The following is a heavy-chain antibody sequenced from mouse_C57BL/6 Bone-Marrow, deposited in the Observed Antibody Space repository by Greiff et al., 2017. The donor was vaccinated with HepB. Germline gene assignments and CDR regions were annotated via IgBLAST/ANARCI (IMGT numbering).Heavy chain of an antibody. CDR1: GYTFTSYT. V-gene: IGHV1-4*01. Sequence: VQLQQSGAELARPGASVKMSCKASGYTFTSYTMHWVKQRPGQGLEWIGYINPSSGYTKYNQKFKDKATLTAAKSSSTAYMQLSSLTSEDSAVYYCSRVYGNYLFDYWGQGTTLTVSS. CDR3: SRVYGNYLFDY. CDR2: INPSSGYT. J-gene: IGHJ2*01. D-gene: IGHD2-10*02.